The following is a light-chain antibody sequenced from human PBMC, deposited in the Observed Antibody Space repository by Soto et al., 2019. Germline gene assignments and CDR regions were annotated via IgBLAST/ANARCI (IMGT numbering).Light chain of an antibody. CDR2: EGN. J-gene: IGLJ3*02. V-gene: IGLV2-23*01. CDR3: FSFVGISSLV. CDR1: NSDIDRYNL. Sequence: QSALTQPASVSGSPGQSITISCTGTNSDIDRYNLVSWYQQHPGEVPRLIIYEGNKRPSGVSHRCSASKSGNTASLTISGLQADDEADSYCFSFVGISSLVFGGGTKLTVL.